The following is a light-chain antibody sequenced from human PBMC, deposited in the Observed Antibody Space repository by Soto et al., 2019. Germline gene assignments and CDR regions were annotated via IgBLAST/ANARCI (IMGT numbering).Light chain of an antibody. CDR2: EGS. V-gene: IGLV2-23*03. CDR3: CSFAGSSTFRV. J-gene: IGLJ3*02. CDR1: SSDIGSYNL. Sequence: QSALTQPASVYGSPGQSITISCTGTSSDIGSYNLVSWYQHHPGKAPKLMIYEGSKRPSGVSNRFSGSKSGNTASLTISGLQAEDEADYYCCSFAGSSTFRVFGGGTNLTVL.